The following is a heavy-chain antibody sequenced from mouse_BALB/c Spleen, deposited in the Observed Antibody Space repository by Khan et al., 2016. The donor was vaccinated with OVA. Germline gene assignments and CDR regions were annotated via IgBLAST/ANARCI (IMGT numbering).Heavy chain of an antibody. V-gene: IGHV2-9*02. CDR3: DRDPPIYYYGNRTMDN. J-gene: IGHJ4*01. Sequence: VQLVESGPGLVAPSQNLSLTCTVSGFSLPSYGVPWVRLPPGKGLVWLGVIWAGGSTSYNSAFLSSLSFSKDNSKSHVFLEMSSLQTDHTAMYFWDRDPPIYYYGNRTMDNGGQGTSVTVSS. D-gene: IGHD1-1*01. CDR2: IWAGGST. CDR1: GFSLPSYG.